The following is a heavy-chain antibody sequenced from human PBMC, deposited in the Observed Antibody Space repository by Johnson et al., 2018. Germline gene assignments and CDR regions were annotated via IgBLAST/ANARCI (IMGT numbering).Heavy chain of an antibody. CDR1: GFTFSSYG. V-gene: IGHV3-13*01. J-gene: IGHJ6*02. CDR2: IGTAGDT. CDR3: ARVGSHPGYSSSWDDGSYYYYYGMDV. D-gene: IGHD6-13*01. Sequence: EVQLVETGGGVVQPGRSLRLSCAASGFTFSSYGMHWVRQATGKGLEWVSAIGTAGDTYYPGSVKGRFTISRENAKNSLYLQMNSLRAGDTAVYYCARVGSHPGYSSSWDDGSYYYYYGMDVWGQGTTVTVSS.